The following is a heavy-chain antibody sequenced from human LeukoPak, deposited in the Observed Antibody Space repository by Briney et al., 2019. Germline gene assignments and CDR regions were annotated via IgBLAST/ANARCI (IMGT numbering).Heavy chain of an antibody. D-gene: IGHD3-10*01. CDR3: AKDPYGSGSYYKAEYYFDY. J-gene: IGHJ4*02. CDR1: GFTFSSYA. V-gene: IGHV3-23*01. Sequence: AGGSLRLSCAASGFTFSSYAMSWVRQAPGKGLEWVSAISGSGGSTYYADSVKGRFTISRDNSKNTLYLQMNSLRAEDTAVYYCAKDPYGSGSYYKAEYYFDYWGQGTLVTVSS. CDR2: ISGSGGST.